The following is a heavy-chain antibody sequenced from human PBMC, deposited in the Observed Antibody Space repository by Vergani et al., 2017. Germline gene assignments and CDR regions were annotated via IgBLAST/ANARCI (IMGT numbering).Heavy chain of an antibody. CDR1: GFTSAGYA. V-gene: IGHV3-9*02. CDR3: AKDLGTPSGGGWFDP. D-gene: IGHD3-10*01. J-gene: IGHJ5*02. Sequence: DVQLVESGGGLVLPGRSLRLSCVASGFTSAGYAMHWVRQDPGKGLEWVSGISWNSNSIGYAESVKGLFTISRDNAKNSLYLQMNRLRADDTALYYCAKDLGTPSGGGWFDPWGQGTLVTVSS. CDR2: ISWNSNSI.